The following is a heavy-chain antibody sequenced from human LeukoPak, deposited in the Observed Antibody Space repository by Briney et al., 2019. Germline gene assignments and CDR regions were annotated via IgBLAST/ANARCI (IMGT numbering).Heavy chain of an antibody. D-gene: IGHD2-2*01. Sequence: ASVKVSCKASGYTFTSYDINWVRQATGQGLEWMGWMNPNSGNTGYAQKFQGRVTMTRNTSISTAYMELSSLRSEDTAVYYCARGSYVYYALGIWGQGTMVTVSS. CDR3: ARGSYVYYALGI. CDR1: GYTFTSYD. J-gene: IGHJ3*02. V-gene: IGHV1-8*01. CDR2: MNPNSGNT.